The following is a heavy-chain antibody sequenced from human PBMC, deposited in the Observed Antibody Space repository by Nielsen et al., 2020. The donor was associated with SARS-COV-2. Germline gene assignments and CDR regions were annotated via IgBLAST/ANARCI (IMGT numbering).Heavy chain of an antibody. V-gene: IGHV3-53*01. J-gene: IGHJ4*02. CDR2: MSSDGST. Sequence: GGSLRLSCAASGFIVSSNYMSWVRQAPGKGLAWVAVMSSDGSTNYAESVKGRITIYRDNSKNSMYLQMNSLRAEDTAVYYCAREGVGATRYFDYWGQGTLVTVSS. CDR1: GFIVSSNY. CDR3: AREGVGATRYFDY. D-gene: IGHD1-26*01.